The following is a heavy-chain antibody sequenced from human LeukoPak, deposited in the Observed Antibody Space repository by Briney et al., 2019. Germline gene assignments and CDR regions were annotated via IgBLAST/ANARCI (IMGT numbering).Heavy chain of an antibody. J-gene: IGHJ4*02. D-gene: IGHD1-26*01. CDR2: MNQDGSEK. CDR1: GFTFSTYW. V-gene: IGHV3-7*01. Sequence: GGSLRLSCAASGFTFSTYWMSWVRQAPGKGLEWVANMNQDGSEKYYVDSVKGRFTISRDNAKNSLYLQMNNLRPEDTAVYYCARGGELLRPADYWGQGTLVTVSS. CDR3: ARGGELLRPADY.